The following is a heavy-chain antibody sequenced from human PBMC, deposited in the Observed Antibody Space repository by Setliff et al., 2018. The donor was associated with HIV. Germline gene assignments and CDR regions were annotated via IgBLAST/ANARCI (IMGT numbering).Heavy chain of an antibody. Sequence: GGSLRLSCAASGFTLSYSWMNWVRQAPGKGLEWVGRIKSKIDGGTADYAAPVKGRFTISRDDSKNTLYLQMNSLKVEDTAMYYCTREIRDGYPRSSNWGQGTLVTVSS. CDR2: IKSKIDGGTA. V-gene: IGHV3-15*01. CDR1: GFTLSYSW. CDR3: TREIRDGYPRSSN. D-gene: IGHD3-10*01. J-gene: IGHJ4*02.